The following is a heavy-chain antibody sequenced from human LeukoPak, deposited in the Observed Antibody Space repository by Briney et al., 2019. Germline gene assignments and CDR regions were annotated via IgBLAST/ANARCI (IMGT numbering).Heavy chain of an antibody. CDR1: GFTLSSYE. D-gene: IGHD3-10*01. J-gene: IGHJ4*02. Sequence: GGPLRLSCTVSGFTLSSYEMSWIRQAPGKGLEWVSSIDYSGGSSYYADSVKGRFTISRDDSKNTLYLQMNSLRADDTAVYYCARDPDYYGSGTYFNHYFDYWGQGTLVTVSS. CDR2: IDYSGGSS. CDR3: ARDPDYYGSGTYFNHYFDY. V-gene: IGHV3-23*01.